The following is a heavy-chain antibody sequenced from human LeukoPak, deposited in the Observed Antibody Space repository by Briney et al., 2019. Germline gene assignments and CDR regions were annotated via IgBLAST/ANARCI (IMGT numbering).Heavy chain of an antibody. D-gene: IGHD3-10*01. J-gene: IGHJ3*01. CDR1: GFTFSSYD. CDR2: IGTAGDT. Sequence: GGSLRLSCAASGFTFSSYDMHWVRQATGKGLEWVSAIGTAGDTYYPGSVKGRFTISRENAKNSLYLQMNSLRAGDTAVYYCARLLHGSGSSFAFDVWGQGTMVTVSS. V-gene: IGHV3-13*01. CDR3: ARLLHGSGSSFAFDV.